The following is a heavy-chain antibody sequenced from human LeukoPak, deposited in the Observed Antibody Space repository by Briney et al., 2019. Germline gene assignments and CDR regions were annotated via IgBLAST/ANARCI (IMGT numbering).Heavy chain of an antibody. V-gene: IGHV3-48*02. CDR1: GFIFSNYN. D-gene: IGHD6-19*01. CDR3: SRGGSSGPDFDY. J-gene: IGHJ4*02. CDR2: ISDSSSTV. Sequence: GGSLRLSCAASGFIFSNYNMNWVRQAPGKGLEWVSYISDSSSTVKYADSVKGRFTISRDNAKNSLYLQMNSLRDEDTAVYYCSRGGSSGPDFDYWGQGTLVTVSS.